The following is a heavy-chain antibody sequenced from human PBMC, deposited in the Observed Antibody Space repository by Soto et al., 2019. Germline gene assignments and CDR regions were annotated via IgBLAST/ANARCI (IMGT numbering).Heavy chain of an antibody. Sequence: PGGYLRLCCAASGFTFSSYSMNWVRQAPGKGLGWVSYISSSSSTIYYADSVKGRFTISRDNAKNSLYLQMNSLRDEDTAVYYCARESITIFGVVICAFDIWGQGTMVTVSS. J-gene: IGHJ3*02. CDR1: GFTFSSYS. V-gene: IGHV3-48*02. CDR3: ARESITIFGVVICAFDI. D-gene: IGHD3-3*01. CDR2: ISSSSSTI.